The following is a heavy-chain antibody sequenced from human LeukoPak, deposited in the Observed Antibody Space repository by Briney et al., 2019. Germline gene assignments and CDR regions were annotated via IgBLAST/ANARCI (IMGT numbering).Heavy chain of an antibody. CDR2: VHNVGST. V-gene: IGHV4-39*01. Sequence: SETLSLTCTVSGVSTTNGIYYWAWIRQSPGKGLEWIGSVHNVGSTYYNLSLRSRVTMSIDTSKNQFSLRLNSVTAADTAVYYCARHAEYDSGWHFYLDHWGQGILVTVSS. CDR3: ARHAEYDSGWHFYLDH. J-gene: IGHJ4*02. CDR1: GVSTTNGIYY. D-gene: IGHD6-19*01.